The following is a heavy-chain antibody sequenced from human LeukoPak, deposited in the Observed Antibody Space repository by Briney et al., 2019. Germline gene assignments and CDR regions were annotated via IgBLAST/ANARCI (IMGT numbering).Heavy chain of an antibody. CDR3: ARPFGFDY. D-gene: IGHD3-10*01. CDR2: IYYSGST. V-gene: IGHV4-31*03. CDR1: GGSTSSGDYY. J-gene: IGHJ4*02. Sequence: SQTLSLTCTVSGGSTSSGDYYWSWIRQHPGKGLEWIGYIYYSGSTYYSPSLKSRVTISVDTSKNQFSLKLSSVTAADTAVYYCARPFGFDYWGQGTLVTVSS.